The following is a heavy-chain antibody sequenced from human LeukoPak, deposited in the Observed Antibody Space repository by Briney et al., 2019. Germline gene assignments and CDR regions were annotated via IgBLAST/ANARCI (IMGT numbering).Heavy chain of an antibody. Sequence: GGSLRLSCAASGFTFSSYAMHWVRQAPGKGLEWVAVISYDGSNKYYADSVKGRFTISRDNSKNTLYLQMNSLRAEDTAVYYCARDRYQWLGTHFDYWGQGTLVTVSS. CDR1: GFTFSSYA. J-gene: IGHJ4*02. CDR3: ARDRYQWLGTHFDY. V-gene: IGHV3-30-3*01. CDR2: ISYDGSNK. D-gene: IGHD6-19*01.